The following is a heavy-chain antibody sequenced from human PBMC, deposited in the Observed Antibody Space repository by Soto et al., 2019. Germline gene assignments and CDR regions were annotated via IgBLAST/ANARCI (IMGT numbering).Heavy chain of an antibody. CDR1: FASFSSNSYH. J-gene: IGHJ4*02. V-gene: IGHV4-39*01. D-gene: IGHD1-7*01. CDR2: ISYTGTT. Sequence: SETLSLTCSVSFASFSSNSYHWGWIRQPPGKGLEWIGSISYTGTTYYSPSLKSRVTISADTSENQFSLKVTSLTAADTAVYYCASRDPGTSVDYWGQGTLVTVSS. CDR3: ASRDPGTSVDY.